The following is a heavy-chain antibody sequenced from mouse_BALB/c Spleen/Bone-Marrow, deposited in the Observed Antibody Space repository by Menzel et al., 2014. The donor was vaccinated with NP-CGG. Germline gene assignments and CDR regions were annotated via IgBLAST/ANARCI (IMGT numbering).Heavy chain of an antibody. CDR2: IYPGDGDT. J-gene: IGHJ2*01. CDR3: ARGAPFDY. V-gene: IGHV1-87*01. Sequence: QVQLQHSSDGLARPGASVKLSCKASGYTFTSYWMQWVKQRPGQGLEWIGAIYPGDGDTTYTQKFKGKATLTADKSSSTAYMQLSSLASEDSAVYYCARGAPFDYWGQGTTLTVSS. CDR1: GYTFTSYW.